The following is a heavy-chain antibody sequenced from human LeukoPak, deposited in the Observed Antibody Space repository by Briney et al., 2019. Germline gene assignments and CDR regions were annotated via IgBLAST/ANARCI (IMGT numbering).Heavy chain of an antibody. Sequence: GGSLRLSCAASGFTFSSNAMNWVRQAPGKGLEWLSYISSSSATMYYADSVEGRFTISRDNAKNSLYPQMNSLRADDTAVYYCAREDTSGHYFDKYYFDYWGQGILVTVSS. CDR2: ISSSSATM. J-gene: IGHJ4*02. D-gene: IGHD3-22*01. CDR3: AREDTSGHYFDKYYFDY. V-gene: IGHV3-48*04. CDR1: GFTFSSNA.